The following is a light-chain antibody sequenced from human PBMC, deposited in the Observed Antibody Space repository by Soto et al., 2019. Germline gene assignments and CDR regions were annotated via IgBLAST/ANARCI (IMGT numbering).Light chain of an antibody. CDR3: QQAHSFPLS. Sequence: DIQMAQSPSSVSASVRDRVTISCRASQAIGIWLAWFQQKPCQAPKLLIYAASSLKSGVPSRFSDSGSGTDFTLTIGSLQPEDVATYYCQQAHSFPLSFGPGTKVDVK. J-gene: IGKJ3*01. CDR2: AAS. V-gene: IGKV1-12*01. CDR1: QAIGIW.